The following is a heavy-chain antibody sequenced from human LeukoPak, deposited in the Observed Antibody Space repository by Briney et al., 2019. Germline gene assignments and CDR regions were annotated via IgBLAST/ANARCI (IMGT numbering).Heavy chain of an antibody. V-gene: IGHV1-2*04. CDR3: AREKIAAADTIHYYYGMDV. J-gene: IGHJ6*04. D-gene: IGHD6-13*01. CDR1: GYTFTGYY. CDR2: INPNSGGT. Sequence: ASVKVSCKASGYTFTGYYMHWVRQAPGQGLEWMGWINPNSGGTNYAQKFQGWVTMTRDTSISTAYMELSRLRSDDTAVYYCAREKIAAADTIHYYYGMDVWGKGTTVTVSS.